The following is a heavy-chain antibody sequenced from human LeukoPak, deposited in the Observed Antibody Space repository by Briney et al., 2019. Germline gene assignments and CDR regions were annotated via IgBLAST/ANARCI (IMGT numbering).Heavy chain of an antibody. CDR3: ASASGYYGRFDY. V-gene: IGHV3-7*01. Sequence: GGSLRLSCAASGFSFSNSWMSWVRQAPGKGLEWVANIKQDGSQKYYVDSVKGRFTISRDNAKNSLYLQMNSLRAEDTAVYYCASASGYYGRFDYWGQGTLVTVSS. CDR1: GFSFSNSW. CDR2: IKQDGSQK. J-gene: IGHJ4*02. D-gene: IGHD3-3*01.